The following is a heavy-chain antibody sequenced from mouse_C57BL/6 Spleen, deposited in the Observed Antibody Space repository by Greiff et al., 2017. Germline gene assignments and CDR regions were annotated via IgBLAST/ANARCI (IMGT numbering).Heavy chain of an antibody. CDR3: VRQRDDYAMDY. CDR2: IRSKSNNYAT. V-gene: IGHV10-1*01. CDR1: GFSFNTYA. J-gene: IGHJ4*01. D-gene: IGHD3-3*01. Sequence: DVHLVESGGGLVQPKGSLKLSCAASGFSFNTYAMNWVRQAPGKGLEWVARIRSKSNNYATYYADSVKDRFTISRDDSESMLYLQMNNLKTEDTAMYYCVRQRDDYAMDYWGQGTSVTVSS.